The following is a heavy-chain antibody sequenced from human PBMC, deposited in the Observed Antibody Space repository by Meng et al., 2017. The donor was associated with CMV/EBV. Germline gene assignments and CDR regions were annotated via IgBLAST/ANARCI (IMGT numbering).Heavy chain of an antibody. Sequence: VRLQQWVAGLLQPSEALSLTCAVYGGSFSGYYWSWIRQPPGKGLEWIGEINHSGSTNYNPSLKSRVTISVDTSKNQFSLKLSSVTAADTAVYYCAGGIAAAGTRYFDYWGQGTLVTVSS. CDR1: GGSFSGYY. V-gene: IGHV4-34*01. J-gene: IGHJ4*02. CDR2: INHSGST. CDR3: AGGIAAAGTRYFDY. D-gene: IGHD6-13*01.